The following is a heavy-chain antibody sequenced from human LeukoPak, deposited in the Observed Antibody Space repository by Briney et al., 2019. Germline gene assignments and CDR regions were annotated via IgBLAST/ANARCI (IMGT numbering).Heavy chain of an antibody. V-gene: IGHV4-39*01. CDR2: IYYSGST. Sequence: SETLSLTCTVSGGSINSSSYYWGWLRQPPGKGLEWIGSIYYSGSTYYNPSLKSRVTISVDTSKNQFSLKLSSVTAADTAVYYCARTRYYYNSRSYGAPYYFDYWGQGTLVTVSS. CDR1: GGSINSSSYY. D-gene: IGHD3-10*01. CDR3: ARTRYYYNSRSYGAPYYFDY. J-gene: IGHJ4*02.